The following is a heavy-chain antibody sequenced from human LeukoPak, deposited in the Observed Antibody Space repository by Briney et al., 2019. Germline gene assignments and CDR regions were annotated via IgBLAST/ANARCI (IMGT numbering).Heavy chain of an antibody. D-gene: IGHD6-13*01. J-gene: IGHJ6*02. Sequence: SETLSLTCNVSGDSISSYYWSWIRQPPGKGLEWIGYIYSSGSTDYNPSLKSRVTISVDTSKNQSSLKLSSAAAADTAVYYCARHTSSRYYYALDVWGQGTTVTVSS. V-gene: IGHV4-59*08. CDR3: ARHTSSRYYYALDV. CDR1: GDSISSYY. CDR2: IYSSGST.